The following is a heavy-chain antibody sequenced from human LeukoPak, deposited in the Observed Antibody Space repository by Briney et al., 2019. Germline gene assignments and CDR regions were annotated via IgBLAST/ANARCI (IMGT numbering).Heavy chain of an antibody. CDR3: AKGRWLSESPLDY. J-gene: IGHJ4*02. Sequence: GGSLRLSCAASGFTFDDYAMHWVRQAPGKGLEWVSGISWNSGSIGYADSVKGRFTISRDNAKNSLYLQMNSLRAEDTALYYCAKGRWLSESPLDYWGQGTLVTVSS. D-gene: IGHD2-15*01. CDR1: GFTFDDYA. CDR2: ISWNSGSI. V-gene: IGHV3-9*01.